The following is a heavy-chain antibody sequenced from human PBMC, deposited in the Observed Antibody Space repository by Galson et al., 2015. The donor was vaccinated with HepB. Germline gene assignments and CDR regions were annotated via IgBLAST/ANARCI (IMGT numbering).Heavy chain of an antibody. CDR3: ARGGYGSGSYYFAY. J-gene: IGHJ4*02. CDR1: GFTFSSYA. V-gene: IGHV3-30*04. Sequence: SLRLSCAASGFTFSSYAMHWVRQAPGKGLEWVAVISYDGSNKYYADSVKGRFTISRDNSKNTLYLQMNSLRAEDTAVYYCARGGYGSGSYYFAYWGQGTLVTVSS. D-gene: IGHD3-10*01. CDR2: ISYDGSNK.